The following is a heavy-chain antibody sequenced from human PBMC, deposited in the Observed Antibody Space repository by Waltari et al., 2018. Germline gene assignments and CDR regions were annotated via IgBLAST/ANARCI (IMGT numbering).Heavy chain of an antibody. Sequence: QVQLVQSGAEVKKPGSSVKVSCKASGGTFSSYAISWVRQAPGQGLEWMGGIIPFLGIANYAQKFQGRVTITADKSTSTAYMELSSLRSEDTAVYYCAREELGSAATFDPWGQGTLVTVSS. CDR2: IIPFLGIA. CDR3: AREELGSAATFDP. D-gene: IGHD1-7*01. J-gene: IGHJ5*02. V-gene: IGHV1-69*10. CDR1: GGTFSSYA.